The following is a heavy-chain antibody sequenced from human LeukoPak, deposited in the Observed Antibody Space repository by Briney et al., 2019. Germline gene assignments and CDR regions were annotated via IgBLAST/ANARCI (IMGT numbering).Heavy chain of an antibody. CDR3: ARHSSGWYRDAFDI. J-gene: IGHJ3*02. CDR2: IYYSGST. CDR1: GGSISSYY. V-gene: IGHV4-59*01. D-gene: IGHD6-19*01. Sequence: PSETLSLTCTVSGGSISSYYWSWIRQPPGKGLEWIGYIYYSGSTNYNPSLKSRVTISLDTSKNQFSLKLSSVTAADTAVYYCARHSSGWYRDAFDIWGQGTMVTVSS.